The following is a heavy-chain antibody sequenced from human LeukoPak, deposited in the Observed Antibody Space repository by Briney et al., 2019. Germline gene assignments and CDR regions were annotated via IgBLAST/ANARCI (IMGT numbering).Heavy chain of an antibody. J-gene: IGHJ1*01. CDR2: IYYSGST. D-gene: IGHD3-22*01. V-gene: IGHV4-39*01. CDR3: ARLYYYDSAYQY. CDR1: GGSISSSSYY. Sequence: SETLSLTCTVSGGSISSSSYYWGWIRQPPGKGLEWIGSIYYSGSTYYNPSLKSRVTISVDTSKNQFSLKLSSVTAADTAVYYCARLYYYDSAYQYWGQGTLVTVSS.